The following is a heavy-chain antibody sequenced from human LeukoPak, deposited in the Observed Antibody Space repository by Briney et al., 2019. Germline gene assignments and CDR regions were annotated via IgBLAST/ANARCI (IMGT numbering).Heavy chain of an antibody. Sequence: GASVKVSCKASGFTFTDYYMHWVRQAPGQGLEWMGWISAYNGNTNYAQKLQGRVTMTTDTSTSTAYMELRSLRSDDTAVYYCARVPQTDKDSRYYMDVWGKGTTVTVSS. CDR2: ISAYNGNT. J-gene: IGHJ6*03. V-gene: IGHV1-18*04. CDR1: GFTFTDYY. CDR3: ARVPQTDKDSRYYMDV. D-gene: IGHD3-22*01.